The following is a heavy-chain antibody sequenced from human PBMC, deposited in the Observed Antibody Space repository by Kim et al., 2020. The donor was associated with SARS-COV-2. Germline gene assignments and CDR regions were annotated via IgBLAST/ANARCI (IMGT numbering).Heavy chain of an antibody. V-gene: IGHV1-46*01. CDR3: ALAPAGRILSY. D-gene: IGHD2-15*01. J-gene: IGHJ4*02. CDR1: GYTFTSYY. CDR2: INPSGGST. Sequence: ASVKVSCKASGYTFTSYYMHWVRQAPGQGLEWMGIINPSGGSTSYAQKFQGRVTMTRDTSTSTVYMELSSLRSEDTAVYYCALAPAGRILSYWGQGTLVTVSS.